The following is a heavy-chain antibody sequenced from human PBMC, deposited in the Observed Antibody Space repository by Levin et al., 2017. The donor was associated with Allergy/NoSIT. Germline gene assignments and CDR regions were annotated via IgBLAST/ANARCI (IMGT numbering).Heavy chain of an antibody. CDR1: GFTFSSFS. V-gene: IGHV3-23*01. Sequence: GGSLRLSCVASGFTFSSFSMVWVRQAPGKGLECAAAISGTGGNTYYADSLKGRFTISRDNSNNMLYLQMNSLGAEDTAVYFCAKGSGGWPYYYDPWGQGTLVTVSS. J-gene: IGHJ5*02. CDR2: ISGTGGNT. D-gene: IGHD6-19*01. CDR3: AKGSGGWPYYYDP.